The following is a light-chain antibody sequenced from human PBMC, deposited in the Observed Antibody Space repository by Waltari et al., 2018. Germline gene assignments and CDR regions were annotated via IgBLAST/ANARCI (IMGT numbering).Light chain of an antibody. CDR1: QSIHDN. CDR2: GAS. Sequence: EVVMTQSPATLSVSPGERVTLSCRASQSIHDNLAWYQHRPGQAPRLLIYGASTRAPESPGRFVGGGSGTEITLTIRSLQSEDSAVYYCQQYNVWPPLTFGGGTKVEVK. J-gene: IGKJ4*01. CDR3: QQYNVWPPLT. V-gene: IGKV3-15*01.